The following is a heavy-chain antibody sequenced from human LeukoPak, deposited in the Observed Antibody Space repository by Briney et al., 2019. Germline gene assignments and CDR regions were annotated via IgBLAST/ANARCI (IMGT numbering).Heavy chain of an antibody. D-gene: IGHD6-19*01. CDR1: GFTFSSYA. CDR3: ARDLSSGAGAFDI. V-gene: IGHV3-30-3*01. Sequence: GGSLRLSCAASGFTFSSYAMHWVRQAPGKGLEWVAVISYDGSNKYYADSVRGRFTISRDNSKNTLYLQMNSLRAEDTAVYYCARDLSSGAGAFDIWGQGTMVTVSS. CDR2: ISYDGSNK. J-gene: IGHJ3*02.